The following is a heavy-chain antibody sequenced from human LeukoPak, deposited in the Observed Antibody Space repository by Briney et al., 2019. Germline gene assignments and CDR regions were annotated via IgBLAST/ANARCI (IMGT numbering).Heavy chain of an antibody. D-gene: IGHD5-24*01. CDR3: TRVGYIDEGIDY. CDR2: IKQDGSKK. CDR1: GFAFSSYW. Sequence: GGSLRLSCVASGFAFSSYWMTWVRQAPGKGLEWVANIKQDGSKKSYVDSVKGRFTISRDNAKNSLYLQMNSLRAEDTAIYYCTRVGYIDEGIDYWGQGTLVTVSS. J-gene: IGHJ4*02. V-gene: IGHV3-7*04.